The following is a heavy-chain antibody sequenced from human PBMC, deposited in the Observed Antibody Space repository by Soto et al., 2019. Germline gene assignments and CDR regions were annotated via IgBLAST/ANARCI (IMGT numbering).Heavy chain of an antibody. D-gene: IGHD3-22*01. V-gene: IGHV3-33*01. Sequence: GGSLRASCAAAGFTFSGYGMHWVRQAPGKGLEWVAVIWDDGSNKYYAAPVKGRFTISRDNSKNTLYLQMNSLRAEDTAVYYCAREVLPHYYDSSGPSGYWGQGTLVTVSS. CDR1: GFTFSGYG. CDR3: AREVLPHYYDSSGPSGY. J-gene: IGHJ4*02. CDR2: IWDDGSNK.